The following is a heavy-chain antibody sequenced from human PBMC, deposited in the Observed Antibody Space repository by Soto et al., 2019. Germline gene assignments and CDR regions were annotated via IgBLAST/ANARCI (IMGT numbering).Heavy chain of an antibody. J-gene: IGHJ6*02. CDR2: INPKSGGT. D-gene: IGHD2-8*01. CDR3: ARDDSTDCSNGVCSFFYNHDMDV. Sequence: ASVKVSCKASGYSFTDYHIHWVRQAPGQGLEWLGRINPKSGGTSTAQKFQGWVTMTTDTSISTASMELTRLTSDDTAIYYCARDDSTDCSNGVCSFFYNHDMDVWGQGTTVTVS. V-gene: IGHV1-2*04. CDR1: GYSFTDYH.